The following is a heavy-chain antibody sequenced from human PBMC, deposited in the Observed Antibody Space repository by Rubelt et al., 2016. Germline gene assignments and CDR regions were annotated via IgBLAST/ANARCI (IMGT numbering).Heavy chain of an antibody. J-gene: IGHJ4*02. CDR2: ISGSGGST. CDR3: ARTNYGSFDY. Sequence: GLEWVSAISGSGGSTYYADSVKGRFTISRDNSKNTLYLQMNSLRAEDTAVYYCARTNYGSFDYWGQGTLVTVSS. D-gene: IGHD4-17*01. V-gene: IGHV3-23*01.